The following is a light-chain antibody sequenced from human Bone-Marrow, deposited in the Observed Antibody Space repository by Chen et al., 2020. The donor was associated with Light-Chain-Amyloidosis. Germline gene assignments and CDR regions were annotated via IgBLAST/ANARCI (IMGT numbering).Light chain of an antibody. CDR1: QSINNK. Sequence: EIVMTQSPATLSVSPGERVTLSCGASQSINNKLAWYQQKPGQAPRRLIHGASTRSTGIPARFSGSGSGTEFTLTISSMQPEDFAVYYCQQYDNWKTFGQGTNVEIK. CDR2: GAS. CDR3: QQYDNWKT. V-gene: IGKV3-15*01. J-gene: IGKJ1*01.